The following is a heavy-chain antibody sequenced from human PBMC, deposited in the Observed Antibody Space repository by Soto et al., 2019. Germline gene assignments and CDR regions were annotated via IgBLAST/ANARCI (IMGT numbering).Heavy chain of an antibody. D-gene: IGHD3-3*01. CDR3: EGDGSITIFGVANWYFDL. CDR2: INPSGGST. J-gene: IGHJ2*01. CDR1: GYTFTSYY. Sequence: QVQLVQSGAEVKKPGASVKVSCKASGYTFTSYYMHWVRQAPGQGLERMGIINPSGGSTSYAQKFQGRVTMNRDTSTSTVDMEMSRLRSEDTAVYYCEGDGSITIFGVANWYFDLWGRGTLVTVSS. V-gene: IGHV1-46*01.